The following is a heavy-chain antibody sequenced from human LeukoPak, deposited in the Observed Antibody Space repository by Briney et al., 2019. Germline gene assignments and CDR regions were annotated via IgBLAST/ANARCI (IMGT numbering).Heavy chain of an antibody. J-gene: IGHJ5*02. Sequence: APVKVSCKASGYTFSSHDINWVRQVPGQGLEWMGWMNPNSGNTGYAQKFQGRVTMTKSTSITTAYMELSSLRSEDTAVYYCARGQKSSGYWFDPWGQGTLVTVSS. CDR3: ARGQKSSGYWFDP. CDR2: MNPNSGNT. V-gene: IGHV1-8*02. D-gene: IGHD3-22*01. CDR1: GYTFSSHD.